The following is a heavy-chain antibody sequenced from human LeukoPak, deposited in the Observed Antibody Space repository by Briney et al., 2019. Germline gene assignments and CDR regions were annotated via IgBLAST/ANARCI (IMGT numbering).Heavy chain of an antibody. CDR3: ARGKYYDSSGQPFDY. CDR1: GFTFSSYS. J-gene: IGHJ4*02. D-gene: IGHD3-22*01. V-gene: IGHV3-21*04. CDR2: ISSSSSYI. Sequence: GGSLRLSCAASGFTFSSYSMNWVRQAPGKGLEWVSSISSSSSYIYYADAVKGRFTISRDNVKNSLYLQMNSLRDEHTAVYYCARGKYYDSSGQPFDYWGQGTLVTVSS.